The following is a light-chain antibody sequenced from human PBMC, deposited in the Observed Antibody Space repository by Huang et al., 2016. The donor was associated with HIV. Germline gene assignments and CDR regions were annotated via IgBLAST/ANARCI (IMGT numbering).Light chain of an antibody. V-gene: IGKV4-1*01. J-gene: IGKJ1*01. CDR2: CAS. Sequence: DIIMTQSPDSLAVSLGERATLNCRSSQSVYSSATSKDYMAWFQQKPGPPPRLLLFCASTREAGVPDRFSGSGSGTHFTLTIANLEAEDAAIYYCQQYYSSPQTFGQGTRVEVK. CDR3: QQYYSSPQT. CDR1: QSVYSSATSKDY.